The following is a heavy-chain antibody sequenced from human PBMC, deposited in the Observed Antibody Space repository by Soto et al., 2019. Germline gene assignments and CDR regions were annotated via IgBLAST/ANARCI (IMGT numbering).Heavy chain of an antibody. Sequence: EVQLLESGGGLVQPGGSLRLSCAASGFTFSSYAMSWVRQAPGKGLEWVSAISGRGGSTYYADSVKGRFTSSRDKSKHSLYLQMKSMRAEDTAVYYCAKGRPEWGDYWGQGTLVTVSS. V-gene: IGHV3-23*01. CDR2: ISGRGGST. CDR3: AKGRPEWGDY. J-gene: IGHJ4*02. CDR1: GFTFSSYA. D-gene: IGHD1-26*01.